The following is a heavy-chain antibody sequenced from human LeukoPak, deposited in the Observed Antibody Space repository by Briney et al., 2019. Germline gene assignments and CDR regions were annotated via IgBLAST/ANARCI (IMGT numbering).Heavy chain of an antibody. Sequence: PSETLSLTCTVSGGSISSYYWSWIRQPPGKGLEWIGYIHYIGSSSNYNPSLKSRVTISVDTSKNQFSLKLSSVTAADTAVYYCARALGSTVTSFYYSYYMDVWGKGATVTVSS. CDR2: IHYIGSS. CDR3: ARALGSTVTSFYYSYYMDV. V-gene: IGHV4-59*01. D-gene: IGHD4-11*01. J-gene: IGHJ6*03. CDR1: GGSISSYY.